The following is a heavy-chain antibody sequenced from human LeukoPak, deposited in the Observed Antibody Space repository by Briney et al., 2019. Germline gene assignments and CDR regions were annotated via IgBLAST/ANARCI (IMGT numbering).Heavy chain of an antibody. CDR2: ISGSTGST. V-gene: IGHV3-23*01. CDR1: GFTFSSYA. Sequence: GGSLRLSCAASGFTFSSYAMSWVRQAQGMGLEWVSTISGSTGSTYYADSVKGRFTISRDNSKNTLYLQMKSLRAEDTAVYYCAKDGLIVGATTGADYWGQGTLVTVSS. CDR3: AKDGLIVGATTGADY. D-gene: IGHD1-26*01. J-gene: IGHJ4*02.